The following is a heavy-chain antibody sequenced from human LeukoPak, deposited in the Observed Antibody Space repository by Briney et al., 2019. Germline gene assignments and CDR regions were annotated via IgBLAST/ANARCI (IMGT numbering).Heavy chain of an antibody. D-gene: IGHD6-13*01. CDR3: ARDRAAGTANKIDY. J-gene: IGHJ4*02. V-gene: IGHV1-18*01. Sequence: ASVKVSCKASGYTFTSFGISWVRQAPGQGLEWMGWISAYNGNTNYAQKLQGRVTMTTDTSTSTAYMELRSLRSDDTAVYYCARDRAAGTANKIDYWGQGTLVTVSS. CDR1: GYTFTSFG. CDR2: ISAYNGNT.